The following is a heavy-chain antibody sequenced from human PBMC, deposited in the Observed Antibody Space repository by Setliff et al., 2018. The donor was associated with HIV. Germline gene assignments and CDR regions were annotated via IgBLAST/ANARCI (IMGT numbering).Heavy chain of an antibody. CDR1: RGSIKYYF. J-gene: IGHJ4*02. CDR3: ARDSDGSSYYHFAH. D-gene: IGHD3-22*01. Sequence: PSETLSLTCTVSRGSIKYYFWSWIRQPPGKGLECIGHVSYSGTTNYNPSLESRVSISVDTSKNQFPLKLKSVTAADTAVYYCARDSDGSSYYHFAHWSQGTLVTVSS. CDR2: VSYSGTT. V-gene: IGHV4-59*01.